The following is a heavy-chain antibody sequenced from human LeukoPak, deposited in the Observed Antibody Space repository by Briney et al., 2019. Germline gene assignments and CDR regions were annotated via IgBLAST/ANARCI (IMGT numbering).Heavy chain of an antibody. CDR1: GFTFSSYS. D-gene: IGHD4/OR15-4a*01. V-gene: IGHV3-23*01. J-gene: IGHJ4*02. CDR3: AKKAQYDGHYPLDY. Sequence: GGSLRLSCAASGFTFSSYSMSWVRQAPGKGLEWVSGTSDRGDYTYYADSVKGRFTISRDTSKNTLYLQMNSLRAEDTALYFCAKKAQYDGHYPLDYWGQGTLVTVSA. CDR2: TSDRGDYT.